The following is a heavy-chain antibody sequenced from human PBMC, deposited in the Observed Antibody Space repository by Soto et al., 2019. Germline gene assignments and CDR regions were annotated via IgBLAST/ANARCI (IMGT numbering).Heavy chain of an antibody. Sequence: EVQLVESGGGLVKPGGSLRLSCAAPGFTFSSYSMNWVRQAPGKGLEWFSSISSSSSYIYYADSVKGRFTISRDNAKNSMYLQMNRLRAEDTAVYYCARDQPGYSYGYGLGYWGQGTMVTVSS. CDR3: ARDQPGYSYGYGLGY. J-gene: IGHJ4*02. CDR1: GFTFSSYS. V-gene: IGHV3-21*01. D-gene: IGHD5-18*01. CDR2: ISSSSSYI.